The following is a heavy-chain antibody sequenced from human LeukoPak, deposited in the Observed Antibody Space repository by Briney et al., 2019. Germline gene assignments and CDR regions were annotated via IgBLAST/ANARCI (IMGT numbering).Heavy chain of an antibody. CDR2: ISGSGGST. V-gene: IGHV3-23*01. J-gene: IGHJ4*02. Sequence: GGSLRLSRAASGFTFSSYAMSWVRQAPGKGLEWVSAISGSGGSTYYADSVKGRFTISRDNSKNTLYLQMNSLRAEDTAVYYCASLTYYDILTGPFDYWGQGTLVTVSS. CDR1: GFTFSSYA. CDR3: ASLTYYDILTGPFDY. D-gene: IGHD3-9*01.